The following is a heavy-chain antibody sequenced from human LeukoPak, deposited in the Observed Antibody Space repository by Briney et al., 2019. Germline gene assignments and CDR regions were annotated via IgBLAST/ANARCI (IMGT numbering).Heavy chain of an antibody. Sequence: RGGSLRLSCAASGFTFSIYAMSWVRQAPGKGLEWVSAISGSGGTAYYADSVKGRFTISRDNSKNTLYLQMNSLRAEDTAVYYCAKKGYYDGSGYYMYYFDHWGQGTLVTVSS. CDR2: ISGSGGTA. J-gene: IGHJ4*02. V-gene: IGHV3-23*01. CDR1: GFTFSIYA. D-gene: IGHD3-22*01. CDR3: AKKGYYDGSGYYMYYFDH.